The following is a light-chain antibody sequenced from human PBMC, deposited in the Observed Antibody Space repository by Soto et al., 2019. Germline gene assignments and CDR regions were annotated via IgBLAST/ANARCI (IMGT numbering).Light chain of an antibody. Sequence: QSALTQPASVSGSPGQSITISCTGTSSDIGSYNLVSWYQHHPGKAPKLIIYEGGKRPSGVSNRFSGSKSGNTASLTISGLQAEDEADYYCCSYARSSSWVFGGGTKLTV. J-gene: IGLJ3*02. CDR1: SSDIGSYNL. CDR2: EGG. V-gene: IGLV2-23*01. CDR3: CSYARSSSWV.